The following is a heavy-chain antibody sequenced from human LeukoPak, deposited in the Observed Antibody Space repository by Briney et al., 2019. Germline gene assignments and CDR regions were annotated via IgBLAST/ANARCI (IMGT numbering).Heavy chain of an antibody. CDR3: ARDPTGTTDY. D-gene: IGHD1-7*01. CDR1: GFTFSTYW. Sequence: PGGSLRLSCAASGFTFSTYWMAWVRQAPGKGLEWVANIKYDGSEKYYVDSVRGRFTISRDNAKNSLYLQMNSLRDEDTAVYYCARDPTGTTDYWGQGTLVTVSS. V-gene: IGHV3-7*01. J-gene: IGHJ4*02. CDR2: IKYDGSEK.